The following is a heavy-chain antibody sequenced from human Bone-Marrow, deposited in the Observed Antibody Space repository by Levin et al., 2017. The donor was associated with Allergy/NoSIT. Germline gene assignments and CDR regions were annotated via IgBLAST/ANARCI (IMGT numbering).Heavy chain of an antibody. D-gene: IGHD6-13*01. V-gene: IGHV3-30-3*01. CDR3: AKAAAAGQVGSNWYFDR. Sequence: GESLKISCAASGFTFSSYAMHWVRQAPGKGLEWVAVISYDGSNKYYADSVKGRFTISRDNSKNTLYLQMNSLRAEDTAVYYCAKAAAAGQVGSNWYFDRWGRGTLVTVSS. J-gene: IGHJ2*01. CDR1: GFTFSSYA. CDR2: ISYDGSNK.